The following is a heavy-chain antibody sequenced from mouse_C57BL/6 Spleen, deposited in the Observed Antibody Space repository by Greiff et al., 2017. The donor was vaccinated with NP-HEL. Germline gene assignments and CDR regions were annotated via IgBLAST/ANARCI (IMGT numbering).Heavy chain of an antibody. V-gene: IGHV1-82*01. CDR3: AREEERGRYLDY. D-gene: IGHD4-1*01. CDR1: GYAFSSSW. Sequence: VQLQQSGPELVKPGASVKISCKASGYAFSSSWMNWVKQRPGKGLEWIGRIYPGDGDTNYNGKFKGKATLTADKSSSTAYMQLSSLTSEDSAVYCCAREEERGRYLDYWGQGTTLTVSS. J-gene: IGHJ2*01. CDR2: IYPGDGDT.